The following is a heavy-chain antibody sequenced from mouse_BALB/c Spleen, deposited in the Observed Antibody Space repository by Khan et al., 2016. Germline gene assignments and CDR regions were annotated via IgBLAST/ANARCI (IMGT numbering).Heavy chain of an antibody. V-gene: IGHV7-3*02. Sequence: EVELVESGGGLVKPGGSLRLSCATSGFTFTDYYMSWVRQPPGKALEWLGFIRNKANGYTTEYSASVKGRFTISRDNSQSILYLQMNTLRAEDSSTYYGARSYGNYGSAMDYWGQGTSVTVSS. CDR1: GFTFTDYY. CDR3: ARSYGNYGSAMDY. J-gene: IGHJ4*01. CDR2: IRNKANGYTT. D-gene: IGHD2-1*01.